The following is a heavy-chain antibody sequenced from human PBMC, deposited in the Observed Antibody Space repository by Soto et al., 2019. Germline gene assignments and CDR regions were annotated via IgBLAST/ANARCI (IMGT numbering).Heavy chain of an antibody. Sequence: QVQLQESGPGLVKPSETLSLTYTVSGGSISSYYWSWIRQPPGKGLEWIEYIYYSGSTNYNPSLKSGVTISVDTSKNPFSLKLSSVTAADTAVYYCAREFMVREFDYWGQGTLVTVSS. CDR1: GGSISSYY. D-gene: IGHD3-10*01. CDR2: IYYSGST. J-gene: IGHJ4*02. CDR3: AREFMVREFDY. V-gene: IGHV4-59*01.